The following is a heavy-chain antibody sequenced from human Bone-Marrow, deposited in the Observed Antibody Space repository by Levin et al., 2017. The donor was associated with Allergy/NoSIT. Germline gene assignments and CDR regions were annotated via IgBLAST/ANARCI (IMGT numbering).Heavy chain of an antibody. D-gene: IGHD3-10*01. Sequence: PSETLSLTCTVSGVSVSSSGFYWTWIRQYPGKDLEWIGHIYYPGNTSYNPSLKSRVSISEDRSKNQFSLKLDSVTAADTAVYYCARESVYYGSGSWIDCWGQGTLVTVSS. V-gene: IGHV4-31*02. CDR3: ARESVYYGSGSWIDC. CDR2: IYYPGNT. CDR1: GVSVSSSGFY. J-gene: IGHJ4*02.